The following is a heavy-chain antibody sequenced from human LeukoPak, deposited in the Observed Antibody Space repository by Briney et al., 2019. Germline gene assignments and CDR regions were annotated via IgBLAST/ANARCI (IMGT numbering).Heavy chain of an antibody. CDR2: ISSSGS. CDR1: GFTFSDYY. D-gene: IGHD1-14*01. J-gene: IGHJ4*02. V-gene: IGHV3-11*06. CDR3: ARTTGSFGPVAL. Sequence: PGGSLRLSCAASGFTFSDYYMHWIRQAPGKGLEWVSYISSSGSYTHADSVKGRFTIPRDNAKNSLYLQMNGLRAEDTALYYCARTTGSFGPVALWGQGTLVTVSS.